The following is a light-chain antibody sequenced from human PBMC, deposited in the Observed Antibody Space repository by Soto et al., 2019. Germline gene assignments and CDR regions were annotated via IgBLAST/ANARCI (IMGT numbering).Light chain of an antibody. V-gene: IGKV1-5*01. Sequence: DIQMTQSPSTLSASVGDRFTITCRASQSISSWLAWYQQKPGKAPKLLIYDASSLESGVPSRFSGSGSGTEFTLTISSLQPDDFATYYCEQYNSYPLTFGGGTKVDIK. J-gene: IGKJ4*01. CDR1: QSISSW. CDR3: EQYNSYPLT. CDR2: DAS.